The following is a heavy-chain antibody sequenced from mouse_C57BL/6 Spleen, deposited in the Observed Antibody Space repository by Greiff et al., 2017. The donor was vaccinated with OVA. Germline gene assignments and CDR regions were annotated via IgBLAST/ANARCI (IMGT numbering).Heavy chain of an antibody. D-gene: IGHD1-2*01. V-gene: IGHV1-59*01. J-gene: IGHJ1*03. CDR2: IDPSDSYT. CDR3: ARWLLSYFDV. CDR1: GYTFTSYW. Sequence: QVQLQQSGAELVRPGTSVKLSCKASGYTFTSYWMHWVKQRPGQGLEWIGVIDPSDSYTNYNQKFKGKATLTVDTSSSTAYMQLSSLTSEDSAVYYCARWLLSYFDVWGTGTTVTVSS.